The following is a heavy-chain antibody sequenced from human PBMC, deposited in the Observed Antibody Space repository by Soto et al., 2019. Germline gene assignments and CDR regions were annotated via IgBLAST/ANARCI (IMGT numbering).Heavy chain of an antibody. CDR2: IKEDESDK. Sequence: ELQLVESGGGLVQPGGSLRISCAASGFTFSTYWMSWVRQTPGKGLEWVASIKEDESDKRYVASVNGRFTISRDNAKNSLYLQMNSLRTEDTAVYYCLRVSGLNFDYWGQGTLVTVSS. J-gene: IGHJ4*02. CDR3: LRVSGLNFDY. D-gene: IGHD6-19*01. CDR1: GFTFSTYW. V-gene: IGHV3-7*04.